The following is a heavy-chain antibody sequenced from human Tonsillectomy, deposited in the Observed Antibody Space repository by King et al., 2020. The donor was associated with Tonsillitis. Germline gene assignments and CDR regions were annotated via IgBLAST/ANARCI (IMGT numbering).Heavy chain of an antibody. CDR2: IYWYDDK. CDR1: GFSLTVTGVG. Sequence: TLKESGPTLVKPTQTLTLTCTLSGFSLTVTGVGVGWIRQPPGKALEWLALIYWYDDKRYNPSLKSRLTITKDTSKNQVVLTMTNMDPVDTATYYCAHLPGIPVANTFPSYFDYWGQGTLVTVSS. CDR3: AHLPGIPVANTFPSYFDY. V-gene: IGHV2-5*01. J-gene: IGHJ4*02. D-gene: IGHD6-19*01.